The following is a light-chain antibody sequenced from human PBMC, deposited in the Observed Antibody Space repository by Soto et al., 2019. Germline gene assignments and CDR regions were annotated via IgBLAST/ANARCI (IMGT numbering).Light chain of an antibody. V-gene: IGKV3-15*01. CDR3: HQHNNWWT. CDR1: QSVSSN. J-gene: IGKJ1*01. Sequence: EVVMTQSPATLSVSPGERATLSCRASQSVSSNLAWYQQKPGQAPRLLIYGGSTRAAGIPARFSGSGSGTDFTLTITSRQSEDLGVYYCHQHNNWWTFGQGTKVEIK. CDR2: GGS.